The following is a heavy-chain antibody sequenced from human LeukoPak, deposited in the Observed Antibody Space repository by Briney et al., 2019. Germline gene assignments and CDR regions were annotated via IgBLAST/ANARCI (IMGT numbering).Heavy chain of an antibody. CDR1: GGSISSGSYY. J-gene: IGHJ4*02. Sequence: SETLSLTCTVSGGSISSGSYYWSWIRQPAGKGLEWIGRIYTSGSTNYNPSLKSRVTISVDTSKNQFSLKLSSVTAADTAVYYCARAIPASYPLKFDSWGQGTLVTVSS. CDR2: IYTSGST. CDR3: ARAIPASYPLKFDS. V-gene: IGHV4-61*02. D-gene: IGHD3-9*01.